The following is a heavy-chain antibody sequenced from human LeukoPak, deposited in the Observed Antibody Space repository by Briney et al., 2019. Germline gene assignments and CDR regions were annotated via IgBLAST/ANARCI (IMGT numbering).Heavy chain of an antibody. CDR1: GGSFSGYY. J-gene: IGHJ4*02. CDR2: INHSGST. D-gene: IGHD6-19*01. V-gene: IGHV4-34*01. CDR3: ARLRAWQWLAYYFDC. Sequence: SETLSLTCAVYGGSFSGYYWSWIRQPPGKGLEWIGEINHSGSTNYNPYLKSRVTISVDTSKNTFSLKLSAVSAADTAVYYCARLRAWQWLAYYFDCWGQGTLVTVSS.